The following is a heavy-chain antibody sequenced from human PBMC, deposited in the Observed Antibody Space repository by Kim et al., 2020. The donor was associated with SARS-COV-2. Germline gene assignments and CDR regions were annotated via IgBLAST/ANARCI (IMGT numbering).Heavy chain of an antibody. Sequence: SETLSLTCTVSGGSISSYYWSWIRQPPGKGLEWIGYIYYSGSTNYNPSLKSRVTISVDTSKNQFSLKLSSVTAAETAVYYCARDRGSGIDYWGQGTLVTVSS. CDR1: GGSISSYY. D-gene: IGHD6-19*01. J-gene: IGHJ4*02. CDR3: ARDRGSGIDY. CDR2: IYYSGST. V-gene: IGHV4-59*13.